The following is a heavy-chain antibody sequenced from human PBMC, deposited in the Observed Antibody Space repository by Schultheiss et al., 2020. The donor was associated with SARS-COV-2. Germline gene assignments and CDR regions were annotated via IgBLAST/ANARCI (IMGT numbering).Heavy chain of an antibody. D-gene: IGHD3-22*01. CDR2: IYTSGST. CDR3: ARGTYYYDSSGYYYEYYFDY. CDR1: GGSISSYY. J-gene: IGHJ4*02. Sequence: SETLSLTCTVSGGSISSYYWSWIRQPAGKGLEWIGRIYTSGSTNYNPSLKSRVTMSVDTSKNQFSLKLSSVTAADTAVYYCARGTYYYDSSGYYYEYYFDYWGQGTLVTVSS. V-gene: IGHV4-4*07.